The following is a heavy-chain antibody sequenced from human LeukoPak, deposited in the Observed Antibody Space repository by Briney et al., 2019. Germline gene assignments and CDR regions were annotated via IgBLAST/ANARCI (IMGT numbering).Heavy chain of an antibody. CDR2: IIPIFGTA. Sequence: ASVKVSCKASGGTFSSYAISWVRQAPGQGLEWMGGIIPIFGTANYAQKFQGRVTITADESTSTAYMELSSLRSDDTAVYYCARDLREWYGELPHYWGQGTLVTVSS. J-gene: IGHJ4*02. V-gene: IGHV1-69*01. CDR1: GGTFSSYA. CDR3: ARDLREWYGELPHY. D-gene: IGHD3-10*01.